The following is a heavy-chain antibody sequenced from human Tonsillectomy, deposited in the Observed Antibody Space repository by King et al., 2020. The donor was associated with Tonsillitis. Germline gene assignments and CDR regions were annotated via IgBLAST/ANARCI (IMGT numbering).Heavy chain of an antibody. CDR3: ARGRVPGRGYYYYYYMDV. D-gene: IGHD1-1*01. CDR2: INHSGST. V-gene: IGHV4-34*01. J-gene: IGHJ6*03. CDR1: GGSFSGYY. Sequence: VQLQQWGAGLLKPSETLSLTCAVYGGSFSGYYWSWIRQPPGKGLEWIGEINHSGSTNYNPSLKSRVTISVDTSTNQFSLKLSSVTAADTAVYYCARGRVPGRGYYYYYYMDVWGKGTTVTVSS.